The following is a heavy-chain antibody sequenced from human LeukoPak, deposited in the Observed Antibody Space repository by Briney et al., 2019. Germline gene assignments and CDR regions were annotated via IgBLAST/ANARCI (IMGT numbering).Heavy chain of an antibody. D-gene: IGHD5-12*01. Sequence: SETLSLTCSVSGGSISSYYWSWIRQPPGKGLEWIGYIYYSGSTNYNPSLKSRVTISVDTSKNQFSLKLSSVTAAATAGYYCAGGVATTGGFYFDYWGQGTLVTVSS. CDR2: IYYSGST. V-gene: IGHV4-59*01. J-gene: IGHJ4*02. CDR1: GGSISSYY. CDR3: AGGVATTGGFYFDY.